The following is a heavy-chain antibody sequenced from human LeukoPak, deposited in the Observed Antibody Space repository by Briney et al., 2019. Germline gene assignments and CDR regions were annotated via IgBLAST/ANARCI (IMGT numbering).Heavy chain of an antibody. CDR1: GFTFSSYG. Sequence: PGGSLRHSCAASGFTFSSYGMSWVRQAPGKGLEWVSSISSSSSYIYYADSVKGRFTISRDNAENSLYLQMNSLRAEDTAVYYCARERGQATDAFDIWGQGTMVTVSS. CDR3: ARERGQATDAFDI. J-gene: IGHJ3*02. CDR2: ISSSSSYI. V-gene: IGHV3-21*01.